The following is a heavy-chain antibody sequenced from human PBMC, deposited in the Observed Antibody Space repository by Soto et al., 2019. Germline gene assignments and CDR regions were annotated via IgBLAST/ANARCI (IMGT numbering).Heavy chain of an antibody. D-gene: IGHD6-6*01. J-gene: IGHJ6*02. Sequence: SETLSLTCTVSGGSISSGDYYWSWIRQPPGKGLEWIGYIYYSGSTYYNPSLKSRVTISVDTSENQFSLKLSSVTAADTAVYYCVRDLREQLVGYYYGMDVWGQGTTVTVSS. V-gene: IGHV4-30-4*01. CDR2: IYYSGST. CDR3: VRDLREQLVGYYYGMDV. CDR1: GGSISSGDYY.